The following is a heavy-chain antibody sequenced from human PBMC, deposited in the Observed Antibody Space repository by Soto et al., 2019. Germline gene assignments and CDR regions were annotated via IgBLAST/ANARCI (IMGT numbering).Heavy chain of an antibody. Sequence: QLQLQESGPGLVKPSETLSLTCSVSGGSINSSSYFWGWVRQPPGKGLEWIGSIYYSGSTYYNPSLRSRVPIPVATSKNQFSLKLSSVTAADTAVFYCARHYSSGSRNWFDPWGQGTLVTVSS. CDR1: GGSINSSSYF. J-gene: IGHJ5*02. CDR3: ARHYSSGSRNWFDP. CDR2: IYYSGST. D-gene: IGHD6-19*01. V-gene: IGHV4-39*01.